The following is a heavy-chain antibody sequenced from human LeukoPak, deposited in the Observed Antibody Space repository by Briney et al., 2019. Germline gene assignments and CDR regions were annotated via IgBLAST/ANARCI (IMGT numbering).Heavy chain of an antibody. D-gene: IGHD6-19*01. V-gene: IGHV3-30-3*01. J-gene: IGHJ4*02. Sequence: GGSLRLSCAASGFTFSSYAMHWVRQAPGKGLEWVAVISYDGSNKYYADSVKGQFTISRDNSKNTLYLQMNSLRAEDTAVYYCARDGAVAVSPPSFFDYWGQGTLVTVSS. CDR1: GFTFSSYA. CDR3: ARDGAVAVSPPSFFDY. CDR2: ISYDGSNK.